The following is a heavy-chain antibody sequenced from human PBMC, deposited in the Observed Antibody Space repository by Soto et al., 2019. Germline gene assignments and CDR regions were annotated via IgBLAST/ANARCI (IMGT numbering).Heavy chain of an antibody. D-gene: IGHD2-15*01. CDR2: LYSGGTT. Sequence: EEQLVESGGGLVQPGGSLTLSCAASGFSVSHNYMNWVRQAPGTGLEWVALLYSGGTTYYTDSVKGRFTVSRDSSKNTLYLQMASLRVEDTAVYYCASDRCSGGSCYSDCWGQGALVTVSS. V-gene: IGHV3-66*01. CDR3: ASDRCSGGSCYSDC. J-gene: IGHJ4*02. CDR1: GFSVSHNY.